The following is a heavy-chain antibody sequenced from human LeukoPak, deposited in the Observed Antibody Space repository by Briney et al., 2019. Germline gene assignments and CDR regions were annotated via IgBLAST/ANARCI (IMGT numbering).Heavy chain of an antibody. D-gene: IGHD2-2*01. CDR2: ISSSSSYI. CDR3: ARGRLRCSSTSCSTYYYYYMDV. Sequence: GGSLRLSCAASGFTFSSYSMNWVRQAPGKGLEWVSSISSSSSYIYYADSVKGRFTISRDNAKNSLYLQMNSLRAEDTAVYYCARGRLRCSSTSCSTYYYYYMDVWGKGTTVTVSS. V-gene: IGHV3-21*01. J-gene: IGHJ6*03. CDR1: GFTFSSYS.